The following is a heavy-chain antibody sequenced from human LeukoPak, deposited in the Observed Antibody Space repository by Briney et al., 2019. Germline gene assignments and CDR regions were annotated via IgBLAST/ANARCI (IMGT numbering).Heavy chain of an antibody. CDR3: ARVAEAAAFDS. Sequence: GGSLRLSCAASGFTFSSYSMTWVRQAPGKGLEWVSSISGNSRYIYYADSMRGRFTISRDNAKNSLYLQMNSLKPEDTAVYCCARVAEAAAFDSWGQGTLVTVSS. D-gene: IGHD6-13*01. CDR2: ISGNSRYI. CDR1: GFTFSSYS. V-gene: IGHV3-21*06. J-gene: IGHJ4*02.